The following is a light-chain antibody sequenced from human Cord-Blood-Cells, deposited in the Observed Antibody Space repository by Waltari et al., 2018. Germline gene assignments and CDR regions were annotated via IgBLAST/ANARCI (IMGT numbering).Light chain of an antibody. CDR1: QRISSY. J-gene: IGKJ3*01. CDR2: AAS. Sequence: GDRVTIPCRASQRISSYLNWYQQKPGKAPKRLIYAASSLQSGVPSRFSGSGSGTEFTLTLSSLQPEDFATYYCQQSYSTPFTFGPGTKVDIK. V-gene: IGKV1-39*01. CDR3: QQSYSTPFT.